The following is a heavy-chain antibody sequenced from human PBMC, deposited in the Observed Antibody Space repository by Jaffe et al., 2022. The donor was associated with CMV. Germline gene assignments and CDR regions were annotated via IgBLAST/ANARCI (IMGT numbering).Heavy chain of an antibody. V-gene: IGHV3-23*01. Sequence: EVQLLESGGGLVQPGGSLRLSCAASGFTFSSYAMSWVRQAPGKGLEWVSAISGSGGSTYYADSVKGRFTISRDNSKNTLYLQMNSLRAEDTAVYYCAKMEQWLVPIGDYYYYYGMDVWGQGTTVTVSS. J-gene: IGHJ6*02. CDR1: GFTFSSYA. CDR3: AKMEQWLVPIGDYYYYYGMDV. CDR2: ISGSGGST. D-gene: IGHD6-19*01.